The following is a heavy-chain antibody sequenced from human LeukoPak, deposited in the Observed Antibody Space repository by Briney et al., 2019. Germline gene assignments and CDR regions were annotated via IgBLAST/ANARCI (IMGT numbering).Heavy chain of an antibody. V-gene: IGHV3-23*01. D-gene: IGHD6-13*01. CDR3: AKGQGFSSTWYADH. Sequence: PGGTLRLSCAASGFTFSSYGMSWVRQAPGKGLEWVSAISGSGGSTYYADSVKGRFTISRDNSKNTLYLQMTNLRDEDTALYFCAKGQGFSSTWYADHWGQGTLVAVSS. CDR2: ISGSGGST. CDR1: GFTFSSYG. J-gene: IGHJ5*02.